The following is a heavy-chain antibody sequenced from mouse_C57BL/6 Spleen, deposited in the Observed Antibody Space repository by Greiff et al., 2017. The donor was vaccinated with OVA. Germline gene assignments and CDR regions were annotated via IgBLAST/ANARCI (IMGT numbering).Heavy chain of an antibody. CDR2: ISDGGSYT. D-gene: IGHD4-1*02. V-gene: IGHV5-4*03. J-gene: IGHJ1*03. CDR1: GFTFSSYA. CDR3: ARGQLYWYFDV. Sequence: DVKLVESGGGLVKPGGSLKLSCAASGFTFSSYAMSWVRQTPEKRLEWVATISDGGSYTYYPDNVKGRFTISRDNAKNNLYLQMSHLKSEDTAVYYCARGQLYWYFDVWGTGTTVTVSS.